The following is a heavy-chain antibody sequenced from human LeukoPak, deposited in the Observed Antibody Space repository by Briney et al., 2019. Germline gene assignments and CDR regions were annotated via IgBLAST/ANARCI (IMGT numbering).Heavy chain of an antibody. V-gene: IGHV5-51*01. CDR3: ARHTPQPNVNAGTPREVPDY. CDR1: GSNFNTFW. J-gene: IGHJ4*02. Sequence: GASLQISSESSGSNFNTFWIGWGRPLPGKGLEWMGIIYPDDSDTKYSSFFRGQVTISADKSINTAFLQWSSLKASDTAMYYCARHTPQPNVNAGTPREVPDYWGQGTLVTVSS. D-gene: IGHD2-15*01. CDR2: IYPDDSDT.